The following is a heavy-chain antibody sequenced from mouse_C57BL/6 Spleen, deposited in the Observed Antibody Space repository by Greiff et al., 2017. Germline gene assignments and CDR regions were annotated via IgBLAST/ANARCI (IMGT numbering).Heavy chain of an antibody. CDR1: GYAFTNYL. D-gene: IGHD2-4*01. CDR2: INPGSGGT. V-gene: IGHV1-54*01. Sequence: VKLQESGAELVRPGTSVKVSCKASGYAFTNYLIEWVKQRPGQGLEWIGVINPGSGGTNYNEKFKGKATLTADKSSSTAYMQLSSLTSEDSAVYFCARIPYDYDAYWYFDVWGTGTTVTVSS. CDR3: ARIPYDYDAYWYFDV. J-gene: IGHJ1*03.